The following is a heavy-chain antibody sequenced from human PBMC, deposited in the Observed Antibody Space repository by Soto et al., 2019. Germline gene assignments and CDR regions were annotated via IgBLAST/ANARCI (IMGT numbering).Heavy chain of an antibody. CDR1: GFSVSNNY. D-gene: IGHD6-6*01. CDR2: IYSGGST. J-gene: IGHJ4*02. V-gene: IGHV3-53*01. Sequence: PGGSLRLSCAASGFSVSNNYLNWVRQVPGKGLEWVSVIYSGGSTYYAGSVKGRFSISRDDSKNTLYLQMNSLRAEDTAVYYCARGRVAALLPYYFDLWGQGTLVTVSS. CDR3: ARGRVAALLPYYFDL.